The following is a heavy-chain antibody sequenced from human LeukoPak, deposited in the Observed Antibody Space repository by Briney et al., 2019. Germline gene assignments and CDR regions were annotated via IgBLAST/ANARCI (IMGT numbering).Heavy chain of an antibody. J-gene: IGHJ6*02. CDR1: GFTVSSNC. V-gene: IGHV3-66*01. CDR3: ARDLPHGSGSGYYYYGMDV. D-gene: IGHD3-10*01. Sequence: PGGSLRLSCAASGFTVSSNCMSWVRQAPGKGLEWVSVIYSGGSTYYADSVKGRFTISRDNSKNTLYLQMNSLRAEDTAVYYCARDLPHGSGSGYYYYGMDVWGQGTTVTVSS. CDR2: IYSGGST.